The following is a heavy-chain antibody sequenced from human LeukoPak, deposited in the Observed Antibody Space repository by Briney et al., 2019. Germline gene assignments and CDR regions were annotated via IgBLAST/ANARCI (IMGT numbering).Heavy chain of an antibody. Sequence: PGGSLRLSCAASGFTFSSYEMNWVRQAPGKGLEWVSYIICSGTTIYYVDSVKGRFIISRDNAKNSLYLQMNSLRAEDTAVYYCAREAPGTYWGGMRYFDYWGQGTLVTVSS. V-gene: IGHV3-48*03. CDR3: AREAPGTYWGGMRYFDY. D-gene: IGHD1-14*01. CDR1: GFTFSSYE. J-gene: IGHJ4*02. CDR2: IICSGTTI.